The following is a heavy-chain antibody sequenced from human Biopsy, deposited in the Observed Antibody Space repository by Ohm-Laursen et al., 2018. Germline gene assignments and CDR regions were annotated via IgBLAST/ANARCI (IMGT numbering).Heavy chain of an antibody. CDR3: ARHYYDTSGYNWFDP. CDR2: VMPFFGTA. Sequence: GSSVKVSCKASGYTFTSYGIGWVRQAPGQGLEWMGDVMPFFGTAQYAPKLQGRVSMTADKTTYTAYMELTSLTSEDTAVYFCARHYYDTSGYNWFDPWGQGTLVTVSS. D-gene: IGHD3-22*01. CDR1: GYTFTSYG. J-gene: IGHJ5*02. V-gene: IGHV1-69*06.